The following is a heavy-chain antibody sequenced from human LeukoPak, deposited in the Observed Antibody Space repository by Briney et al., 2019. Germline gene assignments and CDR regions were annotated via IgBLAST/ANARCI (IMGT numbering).Heavy chain of an antibody. CDR3: ARLPGIAAV. J-gene: IGHJ4*02. V-gene: IGHV4-59*01. Sequence: SETLSLTCTVSGASITSYYWSWIRQPPGKGLEWIGYIYYSGSTNYNPSLKSRVTISVDTSKNQFSLKVNSVTAADAAVYYCARLPGIAAVWGQGTLVTVSS. CDR1: GASITSYY. D-gene: IGHD6-13*01. CDR2: IYYSGST.